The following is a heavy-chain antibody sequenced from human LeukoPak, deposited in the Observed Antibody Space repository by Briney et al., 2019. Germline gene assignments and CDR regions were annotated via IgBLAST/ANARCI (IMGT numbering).Heavy chain of an antibody. CDR2: IGSTTNSI. CDR3: ARDEYSGLYYYMDV. Sequence: GGSLRLSCAASAFSFSSYEMNSVSHAPGKGLEWVSYIGSTTNSIYYADSVKGRFTISRDNAKKSLQMQMNSLRAEETAVYYCARDEYSGLYYYMDVWGKGTTVTVSS. CDR1: AFSFSSYE. J-gene: IGHJ6*03. D-gene: IGHD5-12*01. V-gene: IGHV3-48*03.